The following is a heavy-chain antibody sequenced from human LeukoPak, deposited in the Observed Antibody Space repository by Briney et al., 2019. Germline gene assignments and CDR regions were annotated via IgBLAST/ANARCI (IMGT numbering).Heavy chain of an antibody. J-gene: IGHJ5*02. D-gene: IGHD5-12*01. Sequence: SETLSLTCTVSGGSISSSSYYWGWIRQPPGKGLEWIGSIYYSGSTYYNPSLKSRVTISVDTSKNQFSLKLSSVTAADTAVHYCARGLNWFDPWGQGTLVTVSS. CDR3: ARGLNWFDP. CDR1: GGSISSSSYY. V-gene: IGHV4-39*07. CDR2: IYYSGST.